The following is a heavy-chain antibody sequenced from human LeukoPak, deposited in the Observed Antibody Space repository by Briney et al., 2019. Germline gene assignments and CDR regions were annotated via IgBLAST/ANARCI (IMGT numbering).Heavy chain of an antibody. CDR1: GFTFSSYA. CDR2: ISGSGGST. V-gene: IGHV3-23*01. J-gene: IGHJ6*02. CDR3: AQRSTATYYYYGMDV. D-gene: IGHD2-21*02. Sequence: PGGSLRLSCAASGFTFSSYAMGWVRQAPGKGLEWVSAISGSGGSTYYADSVKGRFTISRDNSKNTLYLQMNSLRAEDTAVYYCAQRSTATYYYYGMDVWGQGTTVTVSS.